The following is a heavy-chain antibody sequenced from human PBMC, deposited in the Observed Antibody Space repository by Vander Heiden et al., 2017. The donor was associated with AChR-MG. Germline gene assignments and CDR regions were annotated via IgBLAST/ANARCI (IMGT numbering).Heavy chain of an antibody. CDR3: ARRGGGRALDY. CDR1: GGSISSSSYY. CDR2: IYYSGTT. Sequence: QLQLQESGPGLVKPSETLSLTCTVSGGSISSSSYYWGRIRQPPGKGLEWIGPIYYSGTTYYTPSLQSRVTIPVDTSKTQFSLKLNAVTAADTAVYYCARRGGGRALDYWGQGTLVTVTS. J-gene: IGHJ4*02. D-gene: IGHD3-10*01. V-gene: IGHV4-39*01.